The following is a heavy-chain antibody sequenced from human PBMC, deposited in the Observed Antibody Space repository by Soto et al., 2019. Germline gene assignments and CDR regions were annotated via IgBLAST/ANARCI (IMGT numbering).Heavy chain of an antibody. J-gene: IGHJ6*02. Sequence: EVQLVESGGGLVQPGGSLRLSCAASGFTFSSYDMHWVRQATGKGLEWVSAIGTAGDTYYPGSVKGRFTISRENAKNSLYLQMNSLRAGDTAVYYCARGGVCSGGTSLVCMDVWGQGTTVTVSS. D-gene: IGHD2-15*01. CDR2: IGTAGDT. CDR3: ARGGVCSGGTSLVCMDV. CDR1: GFTFSSYD. V-gene: IGHV3-13*04.